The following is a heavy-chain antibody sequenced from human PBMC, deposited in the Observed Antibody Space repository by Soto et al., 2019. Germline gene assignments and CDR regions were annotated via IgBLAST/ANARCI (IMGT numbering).Heavy chain of an antibody. CDR2: IKSDGIST. J-gene: IGHJ4*02. D-gene: IGHD1-7*01. CDR1: GFTFSNSW. CDR3: ARDNWNSF. Sequence: GGSLRLSCAASGFTFSNSWMHWVRQAPGKGLVRVSRIKSDGISTNYADSVKGRFTISRDNAKNTLYLQMNSLRAEDTAVYYCARDNWNSFWGQGSVVTVSS. V-gene: IGHV3-74*01.